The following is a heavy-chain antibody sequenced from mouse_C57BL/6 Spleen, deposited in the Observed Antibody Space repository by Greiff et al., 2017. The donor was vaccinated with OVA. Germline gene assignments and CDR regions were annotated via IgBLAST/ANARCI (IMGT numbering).Heavy chain of an antibody. CDR1: GYTFTSYV. CDR3: ASSSTMVTTPFAY. V-gene: IGHV1-14*01. Sequence: VQLKQSGPELVKPGASVKMSCKASGYTFTSYVMHWVKQKPGQGLEWIGYIYPYNDGTKYNEKFKGKATLTSDKSSSTAYMELSSLTSEDSAVYYCASSSTMVTTPFAYWGKGTLVTVSA. D-gene: IGHD2-2*01. CDR2: IYPYNDGT. J-gene: IGHJ3*01.